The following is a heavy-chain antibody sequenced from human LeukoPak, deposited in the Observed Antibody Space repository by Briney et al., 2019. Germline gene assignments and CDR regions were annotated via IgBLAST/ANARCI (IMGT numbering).Heavy chain of an antibody. Sequence: SETLSLTCTVSGVSISSSNSYWGWIRQPPGTGLEWIGSIYYSGNTYYNASLKSQVSISIDTSKNQFSLRLTSVTAADTAVYYCAREGRKSRGVDIVRKKETGYYYYMDVWGKGTTVTVSS. CDR1: GVSISSSNSY. V-gene: IGHV4-39*02. D-gene: IGHD2-15*01. J-gene: IGHJ6*03. CDR3: AREGRKSRGVDIVRKKETGYYYYMDV. CDR2: IYYSGNT.